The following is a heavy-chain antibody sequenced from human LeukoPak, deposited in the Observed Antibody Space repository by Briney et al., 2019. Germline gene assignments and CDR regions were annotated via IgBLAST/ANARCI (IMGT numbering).Heavy chain of an antibody. V-gene: IGHV3-7*01. CDR2: IKQDGSEK. CDR3: ARDPGIAVAGQNWFDP. D-gene: IGHD6-19*01. CDR1: GFTFSNAW. Sequence: PGGSLRLSCAASGFTFSNAWMSWVRQAPGKGLEWVANIKQDGSEKYYVDSVKGRFTISRDNAKNSLYLQMNSLRAEDTAVYYCARDPGIAVAGQNWFDPWGEGTLVTVSS. J-gene: IGHJ5*02.